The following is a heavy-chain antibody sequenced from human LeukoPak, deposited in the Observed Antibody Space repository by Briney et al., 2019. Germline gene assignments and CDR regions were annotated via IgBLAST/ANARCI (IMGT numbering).Heavy chain of an antibody. CDR3: ARGVAG. J-gene: IGHJ4*02. Sequence: GGSLSLSCAASGFTFSDYYMSWIRQAPGKGLEWVSYADSVKGRFTISRDNAKNSLYLQMNSLRAEDTAVYYCARGVAGWGQGTLVTVSS. V-gene: IGHV3-69-1*02. CDR1: GFTFSDYY.